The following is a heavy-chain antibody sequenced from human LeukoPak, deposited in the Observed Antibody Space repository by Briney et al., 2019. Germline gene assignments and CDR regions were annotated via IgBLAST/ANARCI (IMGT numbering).Heavy chain of an antibody. D-gene: IGHD1-26*01. CDR3: ASAHGGSYSDYFDY. Sequence: PGGSLRLSCAASRFTFSTYAMTWVRQAPGKGLEWVSLISGTGGSTYYADSVKGRFTISRDNSKNTLYLQMNSLRAEDTAVYYCASAHGGSYSDYFDYWGQGTLVTVSS. V-gene: IGHV3-23*01. CDR2: ISGTGGST. J-gene: IGHJ4*02. CDR1: RFTFSTYA.